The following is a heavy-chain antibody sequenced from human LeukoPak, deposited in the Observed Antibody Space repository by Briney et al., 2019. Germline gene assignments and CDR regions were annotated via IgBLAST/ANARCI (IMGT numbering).Heavy chain of an antibody. CDR1: GFVFRSYS. V-gene: IGHV3-30*19. Sequence: GGSLRLSCAMTGFVFRSYSVHWVRQAPGKGLEWVAVISSDGNSKFYADSVRGRFTISRDNSKNTLSLQMNSLRAEDTAVYYCARDGSIIAAGTIDYWGQGTLVTVSS. D-gene: IGHD6-25*01. CDR3: ARDGSIIAAGTIDY. J-gene: IGHJ4*02. CDR2: ISSDGNSK.